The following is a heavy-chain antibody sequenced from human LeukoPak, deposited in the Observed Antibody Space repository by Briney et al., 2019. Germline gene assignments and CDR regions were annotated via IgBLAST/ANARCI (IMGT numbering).Heavy chain of an antibody. CDR2: IWYDGNNK. CDR1: GFTFSSYG. D-gene: IGHD4-17*01. CDR3: ARDQTATVTTPIDY. J-gene: IGHJ4*02. Sequence: GGSLRLSCAASGFTFSSYGMHWVRQAPGKGLEWVAVIWYDGNNKFYSDSVKGRFTVSRDNSKNTLYLQINSLRAEDTAVYYCARDQTATVTTPIDYWGQGTLVTVSS. V-gene: IGHV3-33*01.